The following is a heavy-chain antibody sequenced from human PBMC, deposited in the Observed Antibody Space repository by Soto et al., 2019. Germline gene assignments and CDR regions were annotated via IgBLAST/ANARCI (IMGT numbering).Heavy chain of an antibody. CDR3: ARDPPPPDY. Sequence: AASVKVSCKASGYTFASYAISWMRQAPGQGLEWMGWISAYNGNTNYAQKLQGRVTMTTDKSTSTAYMELRSLRSDDTAVYYCARDPPPPDYWGQGTLVTVSS. J-gene: IGHJ4*02. V-gene: IGHV1-18*01. CDR1: GYTFASYA. CDR2: ISAYNGNT.